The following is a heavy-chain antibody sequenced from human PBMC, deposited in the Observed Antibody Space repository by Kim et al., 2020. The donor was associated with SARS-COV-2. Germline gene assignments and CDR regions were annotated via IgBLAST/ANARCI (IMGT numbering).Heavy chain of an antibody. J-gene: IGHJ6*02. CDR3: AKEGVGLRYVDWLQQGVYYYYGMDV. CDR2: ISGSGGST. V-gene: IGHV3-23*01. Sequence: GGSLRLSCAASGFTFSSYAMSWVRQAPGKGLEWVSAISGSGGSTYYADSVKGRFTISRDNSKNTLYLQMNSLRAEDTAVYYCAKEGVGLRYVDWLQQGVYYYYGMDVWGQGTTVTVSS. D-gene: IGHD3-9*01. CDR1: GFTFSSYA.